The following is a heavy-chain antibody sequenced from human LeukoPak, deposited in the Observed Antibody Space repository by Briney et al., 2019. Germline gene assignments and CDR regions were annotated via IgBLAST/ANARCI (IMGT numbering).Heavy chain of an antibody. D-gene: IGHD3-10*01. J-gene: IGHJ4*02. CDR1: GYTFTDYY. V-gene: IGHV1-2*02. CDR2: INPNDGDT. Sequence: ASVKVSCKASGYTFTDYYMHWVRQAPGQGFEWMGWINPNDGDTNYAQKFQGRVTMTRDTSTSTVYMELSSLRSEDTAVYYCARDKFGELNPFVDYWGQGTLVTVSS. CDR3: ARDKFGELNPFVDY.